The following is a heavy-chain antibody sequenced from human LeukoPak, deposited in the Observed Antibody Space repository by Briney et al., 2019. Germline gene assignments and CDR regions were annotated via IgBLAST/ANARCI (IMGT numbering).Heavy chain of an antibody. J-gene: IGHJ5*01. CDR3: ARVNSEDDS. CDR1: GFTLRRYW. V-gene: IGHV3-74*01. CDR2: INHDGSST. D-gene: IGHD4-23*01. Sequence: GGSLRLSCAASGFTLRRYWMHWVRQAPGKGLVWVSRINHDGSSTNYADSVKGRFTISRDNAKNTLYLQMNSLRAEDTAVYYCARVNSEDDSWGQGTLVTVSS.